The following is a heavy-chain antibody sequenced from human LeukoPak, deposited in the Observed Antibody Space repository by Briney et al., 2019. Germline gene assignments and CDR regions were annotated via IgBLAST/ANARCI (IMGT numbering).Heavy chain of an antibody. CDR2: IYTSGST. D-gene: IGHD6-19*01. J-gene: IGHJ6*03. CDR1: GGSISSYY. Sequence: SETLSLTRTVSGGSISSYYWSWIRQAAGKGLEWIGRIYTSGSTNYNPSLESRVTMSVDTSKNQFSLKLSSVTAADTAVYYCARDRVAGSYYYYYMDVWGKGTTVTVSS. CDR3: ARDRVAGSYYYYYMDV. V-gene: IGHV4-4*07.